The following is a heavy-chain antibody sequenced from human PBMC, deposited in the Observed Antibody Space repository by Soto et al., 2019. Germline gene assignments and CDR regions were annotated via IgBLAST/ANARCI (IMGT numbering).Heavy chain of an antibody. CDR1: GFTFSSYG. D-gene: IGHD6-19*01. J-gene: IGHJ5*02. CDR2: ISYDGSNK. V-gene: IGHV3-30*18. CDR3: AKESSGWSLWFDP. Sequence: HPGGSLRLSCAASGFTFSSYGMHWVRQAPGKGLEWVAVISYDGSNKYYADSVKGRFTISRDNSKNTLYLQMNSLRAEDTAVYYCAKESSGWSLWFDPWGQGTLVTVSS.